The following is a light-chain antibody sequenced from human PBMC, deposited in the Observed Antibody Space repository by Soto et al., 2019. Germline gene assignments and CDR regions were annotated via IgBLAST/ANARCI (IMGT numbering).Light chain of an antibody. CDR2: GAS. V-gene: IGKV3-15*01. CDR3: HQYASWSPFT. J-gene: IGKJ5*01. CDR1: QSVGNK. Sequence: EIVLTQSPVTLSVSTGERATLSCRASQSVGNKLGWYQQRPGQAPRLLIIGASTRATGVPAKFSGSGSGTEFSLTINNLQSEDSAICYRHQYASWSPFTFGQGTRLEIK.